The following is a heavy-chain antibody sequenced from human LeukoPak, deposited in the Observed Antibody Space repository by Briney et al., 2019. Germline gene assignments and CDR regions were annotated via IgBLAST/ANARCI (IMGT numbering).Heavy chain of an antibody. Sequence: GGSLRLSCAASGFTFSSYGMHWVRQAPGKGLEWVAVIWCDGSNKYYADSVKGRFTISRDNSKNTLYLQMNSLRAEDTAVYYCAKDSRPYWNDHHADYWGQGTLVTVSS. CDR3: AKDSRPYWNDHHADY. D-gene: IGHD1-1*01. CDR1: GFTFSSYG. J-gene: IGHJ4*02. V-gene: IGHV3-33*06. CDR2: IWCDGSNK.